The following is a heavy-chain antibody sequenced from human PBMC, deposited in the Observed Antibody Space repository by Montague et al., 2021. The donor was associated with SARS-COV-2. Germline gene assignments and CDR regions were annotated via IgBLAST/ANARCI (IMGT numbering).Heavy chain of an antibody. Sequence: SLRLSCAASGFTFSSYEMNWVRQAPGKGLEWVSYISSSGSTIYYADSVKGRFTIARDNAKNSLYLQMNSLRAEDTAVYYCARVMATISGKDVNDYWGQGTLVTVFS. CDR3: ARVMATISGKDVNDY. D-gene: IGHD5-24*01. V-gene: IGHV3-48*03. CDR2: ISSSGSTI. CDR1: GFTFSSYE. J-gene: IGHJ4*02.